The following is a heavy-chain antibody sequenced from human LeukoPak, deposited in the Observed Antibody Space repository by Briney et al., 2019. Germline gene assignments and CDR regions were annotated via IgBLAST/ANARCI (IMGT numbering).Heavy chain of an antibody. Sequence: GGSLRLSCAASGFTFSSYRMNWVRQAPGKGLDWVSSISSSHNNIYYADSVKGRFTISRDNSKNTLYLQMNSLRAEDTAVYYCAKDTVPYCSGGSCYNLDYWGQGTLVTVSS. D-gene: IGHD2-15*01. CDR3: AKDTVPYCSGGSCYNLDY. CDR1: GFTFSSYR. J-gene: IGHJ4*02. CDR2: ISSSHNNI. V-gene: IGHV3-21*01.